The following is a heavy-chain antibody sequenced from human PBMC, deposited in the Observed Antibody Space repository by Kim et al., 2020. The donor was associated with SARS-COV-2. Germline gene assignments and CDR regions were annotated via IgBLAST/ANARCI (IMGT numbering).Heavy chain of an antibody. D-gene: IGHD2-21*01. V-gene: IGHV3-74*01. J-gene: IGHJ5*02. CDR2: IKTDGSNT. CDR1: GFTFSNYW. CDR3: GRVTDGDCS. Sequence: GGSLTLSCAASGFTFSNYWMHWVRQAPGKGLVWVSHIKTDGSNTNYADSVKGRFTISRDNAKNMLYLQMNSLRVDDTAVYHCGRVTDGDCSCGQGTLVTVSS.